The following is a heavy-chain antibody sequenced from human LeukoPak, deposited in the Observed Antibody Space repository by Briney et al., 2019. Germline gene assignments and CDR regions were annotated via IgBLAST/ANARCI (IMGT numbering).Heavy chain of an antibody. CDR3: ARHGYSYGYNWFDP. CDR2: IYYSGST. Sequence: SETLSLTCTVSGGSISSYYWSCIRQPPGKGLEWIGYIYYSGSTNYNPSLKSRVTISVDTSKNQFSLKLSSVTAADTAVYYCARHGYSYGYNWFDPWGQGTLVTVSS. D-gene: IGHD5-18*01. J-gene: IGHJ5*02. V-gene: IGHV4-59*08. CDR1: GGSISSYY.